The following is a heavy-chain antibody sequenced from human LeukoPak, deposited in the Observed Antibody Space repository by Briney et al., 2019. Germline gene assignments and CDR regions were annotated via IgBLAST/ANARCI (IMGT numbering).Heavy chain of an antibody. Sequence: GAAVKVSCKVSGYTFIENYIHWVRQAPGQGLEWMGLINPHTGAENYSQKFQGRVTMTRDTSISTAYMYLTRLRFDDTAVYYCARGKSGYSPWGQGTPVTVSS. CDR2: INPHTGAE. D-gene: IGHD3-3*01. V-gene: IGHV1-2*02. CDR1: GYTFIENY. CDR3: ARGKSGYSP. J-gene: IGHJ4*02.